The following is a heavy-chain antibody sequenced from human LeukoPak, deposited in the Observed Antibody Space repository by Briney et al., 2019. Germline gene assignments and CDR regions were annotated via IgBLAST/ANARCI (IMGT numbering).Heavy chain of an antibody. D-gene: IGHD3-9*01. V-gene: IGHV1-18*01. Sequence: ASVKVSCNASGYTFSNNGISWVRQAPGQGLEWVGWIRSDNGNTNYAQKLQVRVTMTTDTSTSTAHMELRSLGSDETAVYYCARVDLFTGYYFFDYWGQGTLVTVSS. J-gene: IGHJ4*02. CDR3: ARVDLFTGYYFFDY. CDR2: IRSDNGNT. CDR1: GYTFSNNG.